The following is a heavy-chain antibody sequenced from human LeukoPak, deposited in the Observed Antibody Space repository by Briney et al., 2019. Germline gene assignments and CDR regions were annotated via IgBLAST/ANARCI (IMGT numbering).Heavy chain of an antibody. J-gene: IGHJ4*02. V-gene: IGHV3-23*01. CDR2: ITGSGGNT. Sequence: GGSLRLSCAASGFTFSNYAMSWVRQAPGKGLEWVSAITGSGGNTYYADSVKGRFTISRDNSKNTLYVQMNSLRAEDTAVYYCAKAYYYGSGSNYKSFDYWGQGTLVTVSS. CDR1: GFTFSNYA. CDR3: AKAYYYGSGSNYKSFDY. D-gene: IGHD3-10*01.